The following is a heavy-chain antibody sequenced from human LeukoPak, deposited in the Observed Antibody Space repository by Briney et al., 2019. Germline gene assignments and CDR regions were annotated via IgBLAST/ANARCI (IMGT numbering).Heavy chain of an antibody. V-gene: IGHV4-39*01. D-gene: IGHD2-15*01. CDR1: GGSISSSSYY. CDR3: ATRHGVVVAAIDAFDI. CDR2: IYYSGST. J-gene: IGHJ3*02. Sequence: SETLSLTCTVSGGSISSSSYYWGWIRQPPGKGLEWIGSIYYSGSTYYNPSLKSRVTISVDTSKNQFSPKLSSVTAADTAVYYCATRHGVVVAAIDAFDIWGQGTMVTVSS.